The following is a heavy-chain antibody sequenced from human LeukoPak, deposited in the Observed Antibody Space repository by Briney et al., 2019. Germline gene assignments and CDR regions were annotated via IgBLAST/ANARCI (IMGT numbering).Heavy chain of an antibody. CDR2: ISSNGGST. D-gene: IGHD4-17*01. CDR3: ARGSPYGDYYFDY. Sequence: PGGSLRLSCAAYGFTFSSYAMHWVRQAPGKGLEYVSAISSNGGSTYYANSVKGRFTISRDNSKNTLYLQMGSLRAGDMAVYYCARGSPYGDYYFDYWGQGTLVTVSS. J-gene: IGHJ4*02. V-gene: IGHV3-64*01. CDR1: GFTFSSYA.